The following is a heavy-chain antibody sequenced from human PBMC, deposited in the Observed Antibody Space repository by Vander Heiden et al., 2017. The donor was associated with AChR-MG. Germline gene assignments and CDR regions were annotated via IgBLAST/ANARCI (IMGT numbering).Heavy chain of an antibody. CDR3: ARVRARDYFYSMDV. Sequence: DVQLVETGGGLTQPGGPLRLSCAASGFSVSTNAMNWVRQAPGKGLEWLSLIDTAGSPYYADSVKGRFTVSRDNSMNTLYLQMNSLRAEDTAVYYCARVRARDYFYSMDVWGLGTTVTVSS. CDR1: GFSVSTNA. D-gene: IGHD6-6*01. CDR2: IDTAGSP. J-gene: IGHJ6*02. V-gene: IGHV3-53*02.